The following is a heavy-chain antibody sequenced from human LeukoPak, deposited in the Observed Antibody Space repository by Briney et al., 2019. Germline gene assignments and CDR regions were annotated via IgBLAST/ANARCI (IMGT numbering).Heavy chain of an antibody. J-gene: IGHJ4*02. CDR2: MSGSGGHM. D-gene: IGHD3-22*01. CDR1: GFTFSNYG. V-gene: IGHV3-23*01. CDR3: AKVVDYYDSLDYFDY. Sequence: HPGGTLRLSCAASGFTFSNYGMSWVRQAPGKGLEWVSAMSGSGGHMYYTDSVKGRFTISRDNSKNTLYLQMNSLRAEDTAVYYCAKVVDYYDSLDYFDYWGQGTLVTVSS.